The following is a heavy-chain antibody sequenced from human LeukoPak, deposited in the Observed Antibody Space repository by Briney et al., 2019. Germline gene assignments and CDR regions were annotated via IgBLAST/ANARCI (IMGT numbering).Heavy chain of an antibody. CDR1: GFTFSDSW. V-gene: IGHV3-7*01. D-gene: IGHD3-16*01. Sequence: GGSLRLSCAASGFTFSDSWMSWVRQAPGKGLEWVANMNQDGSAKGYVDSVRGRFTISRDNARNSLYLQMSSLRPEDTAVYYCATYTHWVAGDVWGQGTTVTVS. CDR3: ATYTHWVAGDV. CDR2: MNQDGSAK. J-gene: IGHJ6*02.